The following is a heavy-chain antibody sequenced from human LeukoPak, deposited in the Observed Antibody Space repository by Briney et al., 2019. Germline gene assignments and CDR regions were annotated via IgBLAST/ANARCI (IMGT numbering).Heavy chain of an antibody. D-gene: IGHD3-10*01. Sequence: SGGSLRLSCAASGFTFSSYWMSWVRQAPGKGLEWVANIKQDGSEKYYVDSVKGRFTISRDNAKNSLYLQMNSLRAEDTAVYYCARGFLLWFGDAFDIWGQGTMVTVSS. V-gene: IGHV3-7*01. CDR2: IKQDGSEK. CDR1: GFTFSSYW. J-gene: IGHJ3*02. CDR3: ARGFLLWFGDAFDI.